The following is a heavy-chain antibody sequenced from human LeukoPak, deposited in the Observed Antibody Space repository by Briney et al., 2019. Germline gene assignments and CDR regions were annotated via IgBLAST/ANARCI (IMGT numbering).Heavy chain of an antibody. Sequence: GGSLRLSCAASGFTFSTYAIHWVRQAPGKGLEWVAVISYDGNIKYYADSVKGRFTISRDNSKNTLYLQVNRLRADDTAIYYCASSRYGFCSSTSCYVLSYWGQGTLVTVSP. J-gene: IGHJ4*02. V-gene: IGHV3-30-3*01. CDR1: GFTFSTYA. CDR2: ISYDGNIK. CDR3: ASSRYGFCSSTSCYVLSY. D-gene: IGHD2-2*01.